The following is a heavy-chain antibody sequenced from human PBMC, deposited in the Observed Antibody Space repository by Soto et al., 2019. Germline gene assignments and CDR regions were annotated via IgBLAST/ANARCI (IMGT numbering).Heavy chain of an antibody. J-gene: IGHJ5*02. CDR3: ARGPRLLNWFDP. CDR2: INAGNGNT. V-gene: IGHV1-3*01. D-gene: IGHD6-25*01. CDR1: GYTFTSYA. Sequence: QVQLVQSGAEVKKPGASVKVSCKASGYTFTSYAMHWVRQAPGQRLEWMGWINAGNGNTKYSQKFQGRVTITRDTSASTAYMELSSLRSEHTAVYYCARGPRLLNWFDPWGQGTLVTVSS.